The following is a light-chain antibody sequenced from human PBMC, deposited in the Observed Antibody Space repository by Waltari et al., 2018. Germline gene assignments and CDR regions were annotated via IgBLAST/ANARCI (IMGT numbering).Light chain of an antibody. V-gene: IGKV3-11*01. CDR3: QQRSNWTPHT. CDR2: DAS. CDR1: QSVGTY. J-gene: IGKJ2*01. Sequence: EIVLTQSPATLSLSPGDVATLSCRASQSVGTYLAWYQQKPGQPPRLLIYDASNRATGVPARFRGSGSGTDFTLTISSLEAEDFAAYYCQQRSNWTPHTFGQGARLEIK.